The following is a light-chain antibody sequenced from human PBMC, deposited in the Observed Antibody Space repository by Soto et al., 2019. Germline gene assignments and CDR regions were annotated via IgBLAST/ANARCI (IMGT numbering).Light chain of an antibody. CDR1: QSVSSN. J-gene: IGKJ4*01. Sequence: EIVMTQSPVTLSVSPGERATLPCRASQSVSSNLAWYQQNPGQAPRILIYGASTRATGIPARFSGSGSGREFTLSISSLQSEGFAVYYWQQYNKWPVTCGGGTKVEIK. V-gene: IGKV3-15*01. CDR2: GAS. CDR3: QQYNKWPVT.